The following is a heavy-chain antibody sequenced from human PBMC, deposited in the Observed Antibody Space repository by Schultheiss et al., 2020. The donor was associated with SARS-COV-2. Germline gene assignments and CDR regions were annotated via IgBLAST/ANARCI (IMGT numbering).Heavy chain of an antibody. CDR3: AREAVTFYYYYYYMDV. J-gene: IGHJ6*03. V-gene: IGHV3-23*01. D-gene: IGHD4-23*01. CDR1: GFTFSSYA. Sequence: GGSLRLSCAASGFTFSSYAMSWVRQAPGKGLEWVSAISGSGGSTYYADSVKGRFTISRDNSKNTLYLQMNSLRAEDTAVYYCAREAVTFYYYYYYMDVWGKGTTVTVSS. CDR2: ISGSGGST.